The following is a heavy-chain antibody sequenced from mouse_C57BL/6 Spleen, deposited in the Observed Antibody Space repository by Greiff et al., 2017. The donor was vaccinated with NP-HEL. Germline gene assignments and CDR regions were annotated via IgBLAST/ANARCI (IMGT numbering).Heavy chain of an antibody. CDR2: INPYNGGT. CDR3: ASNYGSSYFDY. Sequence: VQLKESGPVLVKPGASVKMSCKASGYTFTDYYMNWVKQSHGKSLEWIGVINPYNGGTSYNQKFKGKATLTVDKSSSTAYMELNSLTSEDSAVYYCASNYGSSYFDYWGQGTTLTVSS. D-gene: IGHD1-1*01. CDR1: GYTFTDYY. V-gene: IGHV1-19*01. J-gene: IGHJ2*01.